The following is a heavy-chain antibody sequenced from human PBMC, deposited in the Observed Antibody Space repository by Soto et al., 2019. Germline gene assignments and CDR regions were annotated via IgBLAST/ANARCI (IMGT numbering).Heavy chain of an antibody. CDR2: IIPILGIA. J-gene: IGHJ4*02. CDR1: GGTFSSYT. CDR3: ATYFIEVGSSAASY. V-gene: IGHV1-69*02. Sequence: QVQLVQSGTEVKKPGSPVKVSCKASGGTFSSYTISWVRQAPGQGLEWMGRIIPILGIANYAQKFQGRVTITADKSTSTAYMELSSLRSEDTAVYYCATYFIEVGSSAASYWGQGTLVTVSS. D-gene: IGHD6-13*01.